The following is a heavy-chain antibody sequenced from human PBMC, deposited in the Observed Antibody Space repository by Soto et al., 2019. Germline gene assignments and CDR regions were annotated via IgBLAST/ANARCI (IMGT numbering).Heavy chain of an antibody. J-gene: IGHJ6*02. CDR1: GGSISSGGYY. CDR3: AREHYDFWSGRLANYYYYGMDV. CDR2: IYYSGST. V-gene: IGHV4-31*03. Sequence: PSETLSLTCTVSGGSISSGGYYWSWIRHHPGKGLEWIGYIYYSGSTYYNPSLKSRVTISVDTSKNQFSLKLSSVTAADTAVYYCAREHYDFWSGRLANYYYYGMDVWGQGTTVTVSS. D-gene: IGHD3-3*01.